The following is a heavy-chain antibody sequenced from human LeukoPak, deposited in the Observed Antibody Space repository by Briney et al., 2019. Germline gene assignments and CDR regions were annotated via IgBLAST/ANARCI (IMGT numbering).Heavy chain of an antibody. V-gene: IGHV3-33*01. D-gene: IGHD2-15*01. CDR1: GFTFSSFD. CDR3: VRELPPVVSYYFDY. Sequence: GGSLSLSCAASGFTFSSFDMHWVRQAPGNGLEWVAAIWSDGRSLYYADSVKGRFTISRDNSKNTLYLQMNSLRAEDTAVYYCVRELPPVVSYYFDYWGQGTLVTVSS. J-gene: IGHJ4*02. CDR2: IWSDGRSL.